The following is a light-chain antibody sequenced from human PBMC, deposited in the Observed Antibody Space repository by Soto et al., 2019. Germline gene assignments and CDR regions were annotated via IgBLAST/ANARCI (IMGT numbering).Light chain of an antibody. CDR1: QRVSSN. Sequence: EIVMTQSPATLSVSPGERATLSCRASQRVSSNLAWYQQKPGQAPRLLIYGASTRATGIPARFSGSGSGTEFTLTISSLQSEDFAVYYCQQYHEWPLSFGGGTKVDNK. CDR2: GAS. V-gene: IGKV3-15*01. CDR3: QQYHEWPLS. J-gene: IGKJ4*01.